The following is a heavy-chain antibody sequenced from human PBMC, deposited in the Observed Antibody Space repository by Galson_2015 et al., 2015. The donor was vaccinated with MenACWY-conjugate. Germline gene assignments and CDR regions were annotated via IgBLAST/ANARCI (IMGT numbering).Heavy chain of an antibody. Sequence: SLRLSCAASGFTFDDYAMHWVRQAPGKGLEWVSLIGWDGGRINYADSVKGRFTISRDNSKKSLYLQMNSLRAEDTALYYCAKAKSLTADYFDYWGQGTLVTVSS. J-gene: IGHJ4*02. CDR3: AKAKSLTADYFDY. V-gene: IGHV3-43D*03. D-gene: IGHD2-21*02. CDR2: IGWDGGRI. CDR1: GFTFDDYA.